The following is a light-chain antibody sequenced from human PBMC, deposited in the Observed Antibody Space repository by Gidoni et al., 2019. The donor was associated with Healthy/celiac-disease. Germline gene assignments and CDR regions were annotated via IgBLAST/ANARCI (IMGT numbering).Light chain of an antibody. CDR2: DAS. V-gene: IGKV3-11*01. J-gene: IGKJ4*01. CDR3: QQRSNWPLT. Sequence: EIVVPLSPATLSLSPGERATLSCRASQSVSSYLAWYQQKPGQAPRLLIYDASNRATGIPARFSGSGSGTDFTLTISSLEPEDFAVYYCQQRSNWPLTFXGXTKVEIK. CDR1: QSVSSY.